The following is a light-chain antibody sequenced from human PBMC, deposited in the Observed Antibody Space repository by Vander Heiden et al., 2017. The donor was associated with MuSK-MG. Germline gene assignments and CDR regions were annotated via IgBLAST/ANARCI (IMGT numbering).Light chain of an antibody. CDR3: QVWDTSSQSGV. CDR1: NIDNKR. Sequence: SYVLAQSPSVSVAPGQTATIACGGDNIDNKRVHWYQQRPGQAPVLVVYDDSDRPSGIPERFSGSNSGNTATLTISRVEAGDEADYYCQVWDTSSQSGVFGGGTKLTVL. CDR2: DDS. J-gene: IGLJ3*02. V-gene: IGLV3-21*02.